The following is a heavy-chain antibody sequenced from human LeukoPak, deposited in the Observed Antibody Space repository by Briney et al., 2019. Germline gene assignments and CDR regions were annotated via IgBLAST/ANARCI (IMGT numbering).Heavy chain of an antibody. Sequence: QPGGSLRLSCAASGFTVSSNYMSWVRQAPGKGLEWVSVIYSGGSTYYADSVKGRFTISRDNSKNTLYLQMNSLRAEDTAVYYCARVVPARAFDIWGQGTMVTVSS. CDR3: ARVVPARAFDI. J-gene: IGHJ3*02. CDR1: GFTVSSNY. V-gene: IGHV3-66*01. D-gene: IGHD2-8*01. CDR2: IYSGGST.